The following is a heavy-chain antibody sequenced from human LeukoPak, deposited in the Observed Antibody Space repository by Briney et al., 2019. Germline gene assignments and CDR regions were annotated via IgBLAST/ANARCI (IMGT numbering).Heavy chain of an antibody. CDR1: ASGFTGYY. CDR3: ARVRLELLPWDFGY. J-gene: IGHJ4*02. V-gene: IGHV1-2*02. D-gene: IGHD1-7*01. Sequence: AAVKVSCKSSASGFTGYYMHWERQPPGQGLEWMGWTNPNSGGTNYAQKFQGRVTMTRDTCISTAYMELRRLSSDDTAVYYCARVRLELLPWDFGYWGQGTLVTVSS. CDR2: TNPNSGGT.